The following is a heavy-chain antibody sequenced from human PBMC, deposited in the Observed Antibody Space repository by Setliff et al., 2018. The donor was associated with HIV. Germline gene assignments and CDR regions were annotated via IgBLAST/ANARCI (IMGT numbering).Heavy chain of an antibody. V-gene: IGHV4-31*03. CDR2: TYSRGTS. CDR3: ARVELLSFGETLRPSGFDI. D-gene: IGHD3-10*01. Sequence: SETLFLTCTVSGGSINSGDYFWSWIRQHPGKGLEWIGYTYSRGTSYYHPSLNNRVTMSLDTSKNHFSLKVDSVTAADTAVYYCARVELLSFGETLRPSGFDIWGQGTVVTVSS. CDR1: GGSINSGDYF. J-gene: IGHJ3*02.